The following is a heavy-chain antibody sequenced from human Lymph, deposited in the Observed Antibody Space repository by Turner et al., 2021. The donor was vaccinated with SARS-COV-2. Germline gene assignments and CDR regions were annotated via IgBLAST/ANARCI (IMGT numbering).Heavy chain of an antibody. D-gene: IGHD6-13*01. CDR2: SYSGGTT. CDR3: ARDLGTYGMDV. J-gene: IGHJ6*02. V-gene: IGHV3-53*02. Sequence: EVQLLETVGGLIQPGGSLRLSCAASGIIVSRNYMNWVRQAPGKGLEWVSVSYSGGTTYYADSVKGRFTISRDNSKNTLDLQMNSLRVEDTAVYYCARDLGTYGMDVWGQGTTVTVSS. CDR1: GIIVSRNY.